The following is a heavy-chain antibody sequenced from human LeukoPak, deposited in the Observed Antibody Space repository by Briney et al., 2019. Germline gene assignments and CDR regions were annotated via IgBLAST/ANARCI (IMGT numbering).Heavy chain of an antibody. D-gene: IGHD2-2*01. CDR2: VSGDGYTT. J-gene: IGHJ6*02. V-gene: IGHV3-43*02. Sequence: GGSLRLSCVASEFTFEDYAMSWVRQVPGKGLEWVSLVSGDGYTTYYADSVKGRFSISRDNRKNSLYLQMNSLRADDTALYYCAKEVVEVIPTAVDGELYFYYYGMDVWGQGTTVIVFS. CDR3: AKEVVEVIPTAVDGELYFYYYGMDV. CDR1: EFTFEDYA.